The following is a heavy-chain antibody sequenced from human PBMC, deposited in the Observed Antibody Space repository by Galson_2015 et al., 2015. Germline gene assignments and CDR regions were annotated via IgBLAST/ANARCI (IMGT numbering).Heavy chain of an antibody. J-gene: IGHJ3*02. V-gene: IGHV1-8*01. CDR3: ARQITMIDDAFDI. CDR1: GYTFTSYD. D-gene: IGHD3-22*01. Sequence: VKVSCKASGYTFTSYDINWVRQATGQGLEWMGWMNPNSGNTGYAQKFQGRVTMTRNTSISTAYMELSSLRSEDTAVYYCARQITMIDDAFDIWGQGTMVTVSS. CDR2: MNPNSGNT.